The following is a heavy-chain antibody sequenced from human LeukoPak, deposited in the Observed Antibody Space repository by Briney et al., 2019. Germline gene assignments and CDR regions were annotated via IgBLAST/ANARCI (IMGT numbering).Heavy chain of an antibody. D-gene: IGHD6-13*01. V-gene: IGHV4-59*01. CDR1: GDSISTYY. Sequence: PSETLSLTCTVSGDSISTYYWSWIRQPPGKGLEWIGYIYYSGSTNYSPSLKSRVTISVDTSKNQFSLKLSSVTAADTAVYYCARAGRWVGYSSSWYSRHWYFDLWGRGTLVTVSS. J-gene: IGHJ2*01. CDR3: ARAGRWVGYSSSWYSRHWYFDL. CDR2: IYYSGST.